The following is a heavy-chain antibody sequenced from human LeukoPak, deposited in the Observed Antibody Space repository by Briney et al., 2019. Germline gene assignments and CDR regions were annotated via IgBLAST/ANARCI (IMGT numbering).Heavy chain of an antibody. Sequence: SETLSLTCTVSGDSINTSTYYWGWIRRPPGKGLEWIGEIHHSGSTNYNPSLKSRVTMSADKSKNQFSLKVSSVTAADTAVYFCARRRIDWLFDYWGQGTLVTVSS. CDR3: ARRRIDWLFDY. J-gene: IGHJ4*02. V-gene: IGHV4-39*07. D-gene: IGHD3-9*01. CDR1: GDSINTSTYY. CDR2: IHHSGST.